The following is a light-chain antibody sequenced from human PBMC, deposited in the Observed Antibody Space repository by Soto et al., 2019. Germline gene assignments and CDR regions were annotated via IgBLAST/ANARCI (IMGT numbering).Light chain of an antibody. CDR1: QSISSY. J-gene: IGKJ5*01. CDR2: AAS. CDR3: QQSYSTPPIT. V-gene: IGKV1-39*01. Sequence: DIQMTQSPSSLSASVGDRVTITCRASQSISSYLNWYQQKPGKAPKLLIYAASSLQSGVPSRFSGSGSGTDFTLTISSLQREDFATNYCQQSYSTPPITFGQGTRLEIK.